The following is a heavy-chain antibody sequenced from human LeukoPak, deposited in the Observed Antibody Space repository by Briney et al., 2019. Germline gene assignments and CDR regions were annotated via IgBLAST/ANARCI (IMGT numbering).Heavy chain of an antibody. CDR1: GGSISSYY. J-gene: IGHJ3*02. Sequence: SETLSITCTVSGGSISSYYWSWIRQPPGKGLEWIGYIYYSGSTNYNPSLKSRVTISVDTSKNQFSLKLSSVTAADTAVYYCARHKYSSGWPPEGAFDIWGQGTMVTVSS. CDR3: ARHKYSSGWPPEGAFDI. V-gene: IGHV4-59*08. D-gene: IGHD6-19*01. CDR2: IYYSGST.